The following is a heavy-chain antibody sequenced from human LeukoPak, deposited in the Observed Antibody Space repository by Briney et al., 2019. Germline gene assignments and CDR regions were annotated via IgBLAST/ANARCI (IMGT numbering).Heavy chain of an antibody. CDR2: FDPEDGEI. D-gene: IGHD4-17*01. J-gene: IGHJ5*02. V-gene: IGHV1-24*01. CDR3: ATAYGDFVEWFDP. Sequence: GASVKVSCKVSGYTFTELSIHWVRQAPGKGLEWMGGFDPEDGEIIYAQRFQGRVTMTEDKSTDTAYMELSSLRSEDTAVYYCATAYGDFVEWFDPWGQGTLVTVSS. CDR1: GYTFTELS.